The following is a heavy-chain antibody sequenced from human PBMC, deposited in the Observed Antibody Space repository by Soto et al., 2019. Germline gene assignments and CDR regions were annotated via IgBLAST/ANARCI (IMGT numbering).Heavy chain of an antibody. Sequence: SVKVSFKASGGTFSTYTFSWVRQAPGQGLEWMGRIIPIFGTPYYAQKFQGRVTITADKSTSTVYMKLSSLRSDDTAVYFCARGLECRGYCLDKPTWFAPWGQGTLVTVSS. V-gene: IGHV1-69*06. J-gene: IGHJ5*02. CDR2: IIPIFGTP. D-gene: IGHD2-15*01. CDR3: ARGLECRGYCLDKPTWFAP. CDR1: GGTFSTYT.